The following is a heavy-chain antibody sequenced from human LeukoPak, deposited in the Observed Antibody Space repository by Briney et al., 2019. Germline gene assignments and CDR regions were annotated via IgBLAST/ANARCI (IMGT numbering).Heavy chain of an antibody. J-gene: IGHJ4*02. Sequence: GGSLRLSCAASGFTVSSNYMSWVRQAPGKGPEWVSVIYSGGSTYYADSVKGRFTISRDNSKNTLYLQMNSLRAEDTAVYYCARYLYGDYYFDYWGQGTLVTVSS. CDR2: IYSGGST. CDR1: GFTVSSNY. D-gene: IGHD4-17*01. CDR3: ARYLYGDYYFDY. V-gene: IGHV3-53*01.